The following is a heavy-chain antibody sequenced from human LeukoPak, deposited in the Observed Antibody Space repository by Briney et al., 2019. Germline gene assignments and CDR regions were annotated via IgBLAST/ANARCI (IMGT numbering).Heavy chain of an antibody. Sequence: SETLSLTCTASGGSISSYYWSWIRQPPGKGLEWIGYIYYSGSTNYNPSLKSRVTISVDTSKNQFSLKLSSVTAADTAVYYCARDSRGYFDYWGQGTLVTVSS. J-gene: IGHJ4*02. CDR2: IYYSGST. V-gene: IGHV4-59*01. CDR3: ARDSRGYFDY. CDR1: GGSISSYY.